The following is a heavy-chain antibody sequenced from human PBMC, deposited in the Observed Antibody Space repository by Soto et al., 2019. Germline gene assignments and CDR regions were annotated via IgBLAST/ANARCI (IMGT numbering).Heavy chain of an antibody. CDR1: GYTFTGYY. CDR2: INPNSGGT. Sequence: ASVKVSCKASGYTFTGYYMHWVRQAPGQGLEWMGWINPNSGGTNYAQKFQGWVTMTRDTSISTAYMELSRLRSDDTAVYYCARGGDSSSWSDYYGMDVWGQGTTVTVSS. J-gene: IGHJ6*02. CDR3: ARGGDSSSWSDYYGMDV. V-gene: IGHV1-2*04. D-gene: IGHD6-13*01.